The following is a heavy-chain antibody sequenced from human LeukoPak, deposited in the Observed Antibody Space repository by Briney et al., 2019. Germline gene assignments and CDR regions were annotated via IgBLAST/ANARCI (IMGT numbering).Heavy chain of an antibody. D-gene: IGHD3-22*01. Sequence: GGSLRLSCAASGFTFSSYGMTWVRQAPGKGLEWVSAISGSGGRTYYADSVKGRFTISRDNSKNTLYLQMNSLRAEDTAVYYCAKDSSGYLSHAFDIWGQGTMVTVSS. J-gene: IGHJ3*02. CDR3: AKDSSGYLSHAFDI. CDR2: ISGSGGRT. V-gene: IGHV3-23*01. CDR1: GFTFSSYG.